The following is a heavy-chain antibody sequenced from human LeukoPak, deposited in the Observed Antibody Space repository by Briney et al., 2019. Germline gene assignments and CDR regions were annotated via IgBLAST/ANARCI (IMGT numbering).Heavy chain of an antibody. D-gene: IGHD2-2*01. CDR2: IIPIFGTA. CDR1: GGTFSSYA. J-gene: IGHJ4*02. CDR3: ARTVGYCSSTSCYFVY. V-gene: IGHV1-69*13. Sequence: EASVTVSCQASGGTFSSYAISWVRQAPGQGLEWMGGIIPIFGTANYAQKFQGRVTITADESTSTAYMELSSLRSEDTAVYYCARTVGYCSSTSCYFVYWGQGTLVTVSS.